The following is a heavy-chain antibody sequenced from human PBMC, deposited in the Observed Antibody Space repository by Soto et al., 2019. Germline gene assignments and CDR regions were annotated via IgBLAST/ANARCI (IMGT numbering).Heavy chain of an antibody. CDR3: ARDKGNTSLDT. V-gene: IGHV3-33*01. D-gene: IGHD2-2*01. CDR1: GIPFSASG. Sequence: QKQLVESGGGVVQPGRSLRLSCAASGIPFSASGMHWVRQAPGKGLEWVAMIWSDGSQEYYADSVKGRFTITRDNSKNMISLQMDSLRAVDTAVSYCARDKGNTSLDTWGQGNMVTVSS. J-gene: IGHJ5*02. CDR2: IWSDGSQE.